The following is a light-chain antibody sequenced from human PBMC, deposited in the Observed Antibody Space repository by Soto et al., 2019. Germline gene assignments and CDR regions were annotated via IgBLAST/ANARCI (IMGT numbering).Light chain of an antibody. V-gene: IGKV1-8*01. J-gene: IGKJ2*01. CDR1: QGISSY. CDR3: QQSYSYPHT. Sequence: AIRMTQSPSSLSASTGDRVTITCRASQGISSYLAWYQQKPGKAPKLLIYAASTLQSGVPSRFSGSGSGTDFTLTISCLQSEDFATYYCQQSYSYPHTFGQGTKLEIK. CDR2: AAS.